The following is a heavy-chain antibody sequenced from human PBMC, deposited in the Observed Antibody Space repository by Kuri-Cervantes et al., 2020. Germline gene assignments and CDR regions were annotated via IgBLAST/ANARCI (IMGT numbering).Heavy chain of an antibody. Sequence: GESLKISCAASGFTFSSYGMHWVRQAPGKGLEWVAVISYDGSNKYYADSVKGRFTISRDNSKNTLYLQMNSLRAEDTAVYYCAKKVIWGQGTMVTVSS. V-gene: IGHV3-30*18. CDR2: ISYDGSNK. CDR3: AKKVI. CDR1: GFTFSSYG. J-gene: IGHJ3*02.